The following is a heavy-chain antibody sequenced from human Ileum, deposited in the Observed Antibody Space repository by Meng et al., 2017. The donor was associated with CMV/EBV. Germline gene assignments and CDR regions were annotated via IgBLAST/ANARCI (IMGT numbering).Heavy chain of an antibody. Sequence: QGQLQRWGAGLLKPSETLSLSCAVYGGAFSGYYWSWIRQPPGKGLEWIAEVSHSGVTNYNPSLKSRVTISIDTSKNQFSLHLSSVTAADTAVYYCAREPPFVPADSWGQGTLVTVSS. CDR2: VSHSGVT. CDR3: AREPPFVPADS. J-gene: IGHJ4*02. D-gene: IGHD2-21*01. CDR1: GGAFSGYY. V-gene: IGHV4-34*02.